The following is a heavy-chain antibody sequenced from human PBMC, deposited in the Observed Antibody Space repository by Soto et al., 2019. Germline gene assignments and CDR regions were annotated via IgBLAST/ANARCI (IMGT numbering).Heavy chain of an antibody. CDR3: ATPYYYNH. Sequence: GGSLRLSCAASGFMFSAYTMTWVRQSPGKGLEWLASITDDSSHIDYADSVRGRFTVYRDNARKSVYLQMDSLGDEDTAIYYCATPYYYNHWGPGTLVTVSS. V-gene: IGHV3-21*01. D-gene: IGHD3-22*01. CDR2: ITDDSSHI. J-gene: IGHJ5*02. CDR1: GFMFSAYT.